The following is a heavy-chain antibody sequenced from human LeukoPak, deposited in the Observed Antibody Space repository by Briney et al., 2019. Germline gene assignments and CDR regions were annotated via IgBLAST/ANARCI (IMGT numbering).Heavy chain of an antibody. CDR3: AREDRPYYDFWSGYNYGMDV. V-gene: IGHV3-74*01. D-gene: IGHD3-3*01. CDR2: INSDGSST. CDR1: GFTFSSYW. Sequence: PGGSLRLSCAASGFTFSSYWMHWVRQAPGKGLVWVSRINSDGSSTSYADSVKGRFTISRDNAKNTLYLQMNSLRAEDTAVYYCAREDRPYYDFWSGYNYGMDVWGQGTTVTVSS. J-gene: IGHJ6*02.